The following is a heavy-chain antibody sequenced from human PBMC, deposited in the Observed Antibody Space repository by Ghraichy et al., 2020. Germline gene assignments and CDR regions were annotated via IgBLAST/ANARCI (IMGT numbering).Heavy chain of an antibody. CDR3: ASEITIFGVVV. CDR1: GGSISSGSYY. D-gene: IGHD3-3*01. J-gene: IGHJ6*04. V-gene: IGHV4-61*02. CDR2: IYTSGST. Sequence: SETLSLTCTVSGGSISSGSYYWSWIRQPAGKGLEWIGRIYTSGSTNYNPSLKSRVTMSVDTSKNQFSLKLSSVTAADTAVYYCASEITIFGVVVWGKGTTVTVSS.